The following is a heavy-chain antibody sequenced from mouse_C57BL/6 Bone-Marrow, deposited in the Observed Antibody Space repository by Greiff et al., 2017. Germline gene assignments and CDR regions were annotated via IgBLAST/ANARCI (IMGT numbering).Heavy chain of an antibody. CDR3: ARNWPAWFAY. J-gene: IGHJ3*01. Sequence: EVKVVESGGGLVKPGGSLKLSCAASGFTFSDYGMHWVRQAPEKGLEWVAYISSGSSTIYYADTVKGRFTISRDNAKNTLFLQMTSLRSEDTAMYYCARNWPAWFAYWGQGTLVTVSA. D-gene: IGHD4-1*01. CDR2: ISSGSSTI. CDR1: GFTFSDYG. V-gene: IGHV5-17*01.